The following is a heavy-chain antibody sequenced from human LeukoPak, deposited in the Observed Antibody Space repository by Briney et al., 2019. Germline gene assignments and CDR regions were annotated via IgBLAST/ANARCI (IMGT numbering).Heavy chain of an antibody. CDR3: ARGEDWKSTTFDY. J-gene: IGHJ4*02. D-gene: IGHD1-1*01. Sequence: SQTLSLTCAVSGGSISSGGYSWSWIRQPPGKGLEWIGYIYHSGSTYYNPSLKSRVTISVDRSKNQFSLKLSSVTAADTAVYYCARGEDWKSTTFDYWGQGTLVTVSS. CDR2: IYHSGST. V-gene: IGHV4-30-2*01. CDR1: GGSISSGGYS.